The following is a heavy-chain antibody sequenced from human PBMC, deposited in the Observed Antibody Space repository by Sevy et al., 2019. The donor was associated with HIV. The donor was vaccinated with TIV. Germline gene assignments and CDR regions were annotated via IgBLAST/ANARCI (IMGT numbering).Heavy chain of an antibody. CDR3: TSSGYERGYYYGMDV. Sequence: GGSLRLSCTASGFTFGDYAMSWFRQAPGKGLEWVGFIRSKAYGGTTEYAASVKGRFTISSDDSKSIAYLQMNSLKTEDTAVYYCTSSGYERGYYYGMDVWGQGTTVTVSS. CDR1: GFTFGDYA. J-gene: IGHJ6*02. D-gene: IGHD5-12*01. V-gene: IGHV3-49*03. CDR2: IRSKAYGGTT.